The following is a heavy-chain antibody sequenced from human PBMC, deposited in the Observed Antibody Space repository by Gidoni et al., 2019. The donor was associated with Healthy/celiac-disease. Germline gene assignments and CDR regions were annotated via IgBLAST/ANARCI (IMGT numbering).Heavy chain of an antibody. CDR2: ISAYNGNT. D-gene: IGHD4-17*01. CDR3: ASTREGGYGDPAWEDAFDI. Sequence: QVQLVQSGAEVKKPGASVKVSCKASGYTFTSYGIRWVRQAPGQGLEWMGWISAYNGNTNYAQKLQGRVTMTTDTSTSTAYMELRSLRSDDTAVYYCASTREGGYGDPAWEDAFDIWGQGTMVTVSS. V-gene: IGHV1-18*01. J-gene: IGHJ3*02. CDR1: GYTFTSYG.